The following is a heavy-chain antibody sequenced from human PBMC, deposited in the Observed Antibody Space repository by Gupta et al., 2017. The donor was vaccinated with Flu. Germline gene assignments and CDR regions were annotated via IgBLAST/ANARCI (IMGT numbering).Heavy chain of an antibody. CDR2: INSDGSST. Sequence: EVQLVESGGGLVQPGASLRLSCAASGFTFSRYWMHWVRQAPGKGLVWVSRINSDGSSTSYADSVKGRFTISRDNAKNTLYLQMNSLRAEDTAVYYCSAQDWTWRNYFDYWGQGTLVTVSS. V-gene: IGHV3-74*01. CDR3: SAQDWTWRNYFDY. D-gene: IGHD3/OR15-3a*01. CDR1: GFTFSRYW. J-gene: IGHJ4*02.